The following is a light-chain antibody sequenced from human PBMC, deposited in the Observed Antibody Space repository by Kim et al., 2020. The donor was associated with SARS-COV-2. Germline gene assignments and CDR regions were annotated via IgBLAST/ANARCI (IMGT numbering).Light chain of an antibody. Sequence: SYELTQPPSVSVSPGQSATITCSGDKLGDRYACWYQQKPGQSPVLVMYQDTKRPSGVPDRFSGSSSGNTAALTISGTQAMDEADYYCQSWDSNTVIFGGG. J-gene: IGLJ2*01. CDR2: QDT. CDR1: KLGDRY. CDR3: QSWDSNTVI. V-gene: IGLV3-1*01.